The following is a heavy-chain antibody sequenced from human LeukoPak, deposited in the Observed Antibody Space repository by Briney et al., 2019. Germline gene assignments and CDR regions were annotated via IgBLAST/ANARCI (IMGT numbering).Heavy chain of an antibody. D-gene: IGHD6-19*01. CDR2: IGTARDT. CDR3: ARGRGVSSDWYFDF. V-gene: IGHV3-13*01. Sequence: GGSLRLSCAASGFTFSSYAMNWVRQATGKGLEWVSAIGTARDTYYPGSVKGRFTISRENAKSSLYLQMNSLRAGDTAVYYCARGRGVSSDWYFDFWGQGTLVTVSS. CDR1: GFTFSSYA. J-gene: IGHJ4*02.